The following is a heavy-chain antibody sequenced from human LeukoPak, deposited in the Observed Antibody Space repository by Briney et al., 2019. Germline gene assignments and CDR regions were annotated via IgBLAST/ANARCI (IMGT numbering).Heavy chain of an antibody. CDR1: GFTFSSYG. J-gene: IGHJ4*02. V-gene: IGHV3-33*06. CDR3: AKSRMIVVVILDY. Sequence: GGSLRLSCAASGFTFSSYGMHWVRQAPGKGLEWVAVIWYDGSKKYYADSVKGRFTISRDNSKNTLYLQMNSLRVEDTAVYYCAKSRMIVVVILDYWGQGTLVTVSS. D-gene: IGHD3-22*01. CDR2: IWYDGSKK.